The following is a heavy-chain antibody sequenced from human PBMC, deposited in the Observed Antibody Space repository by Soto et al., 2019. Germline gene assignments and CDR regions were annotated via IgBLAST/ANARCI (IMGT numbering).Heavy chain of an antibody. CDR2: ISRSSSYI. CDR1: GFTFSDSS. Sequence: GGSLGLCCASSGFTFSDSSMNWVRQTPGKGLEWVSSISRSSSYIYYADSVKGRFTISRDNAENSLYLQMNSLRAEDTAVYYCARVAPPYDFWSGYIGNWFDPCDQRTLVTVPS. J-gene: IGHJ5*02. CDR3: ARVAPPYDFWSGYIGNWFDP. V-gene: IGHV3-21*01. D-gene: IGHD3-3*01.